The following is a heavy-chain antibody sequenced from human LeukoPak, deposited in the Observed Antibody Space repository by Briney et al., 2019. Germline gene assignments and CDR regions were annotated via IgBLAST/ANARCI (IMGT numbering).Heavy chain of an antibody. J-gene: IGHJ4*02. V-gene: IGHV3-21*01. CDR2: ISSSSSYI. CDR3: ARHSAEKYTGAYGWAPPDDY. D-gene: IGHD7-27*01. CDR1: GFTFSSYS. Sequence: PGGSLRLSCVASGFTFSSYSMNWVRQAPGKGLEWVSSISSSSSYIYYADSVKGRFTISRDNAKNSLYLQMNSLRAEDTAVYYCARHSAEKYTGAYGWAPPDDYWGQGTLVTVSS.